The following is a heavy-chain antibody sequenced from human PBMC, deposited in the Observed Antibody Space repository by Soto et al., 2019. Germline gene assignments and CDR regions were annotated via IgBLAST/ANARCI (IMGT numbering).Heavy chain of an antibody. D-gene: IGHD3-3*01. Sequence: SETVSLTCTVSGGSISSGGYYWSWIRQHPGKGLEWIGYIYYSGSTYYNPSLKSRVTISVDTSKNQFSLKLSSVTAADTAVYYCARLAATHYDFWSDPGHYYGMDVWGQGTTVTVSS. J-gene: IGHJ6*02. CDR2: IYYSGST. CDR1: GGSISSGGYY. CDR3: ARLAATHYDFWSDPGHYYGMDV. V-gene: IGHV4-31*03.